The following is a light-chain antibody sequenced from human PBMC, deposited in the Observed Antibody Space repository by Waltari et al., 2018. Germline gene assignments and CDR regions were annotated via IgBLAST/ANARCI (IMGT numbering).Light chain of an antibody. Sequence: EIVVTQSPATLSLSPGERATLSCRASENVDTNIAWYQQKPGQPPRLLISGASTRATDIPPRFSGSGSGTEFTLSISSLQSEDVAVDYCHQYKNWPPWTFGQVTKVEIK. CDR2: GAS. CDR3: HQYKNWPPWT. J-gene: IGKJ1*01. V-gene: IGKV3-15*01. CDR1: ENVDTN.